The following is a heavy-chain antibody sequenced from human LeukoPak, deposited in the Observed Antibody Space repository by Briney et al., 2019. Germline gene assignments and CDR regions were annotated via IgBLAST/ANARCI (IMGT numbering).Heavy chain of an antibody. V-gene: IGHV1-69*05. CDR3: ARGWYQLLWTGNWFDP. J-gene: IGHJ5*02. Sequence: ASEKVSCKDSGCTFSIYAISWVRQAPGHRLEWMGRIIPIFGTANYQQKLHARVTIPTDESTSTAYMELSSQRSEDTAVYYCARGWYQLLWTGNWFDPWGQGTLVTLYS. D-gene: IGHD2-2*01. CDR1: GCTFSIYA. CDR2: IIPIFGTA.